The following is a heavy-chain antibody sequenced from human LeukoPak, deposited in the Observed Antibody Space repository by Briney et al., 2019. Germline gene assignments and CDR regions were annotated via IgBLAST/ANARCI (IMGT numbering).Heavy chain of an antibody. CDR1: GFTFSSYG. J-gene: IGHJ6*03. V-gene: IGHV3-30*02. Sequence: PGRSLRLSCAASGFTFSSYGMHWVRQAPGKGLEWVAFIRYDGSNKYYADSVKGRFTISRDNSKNTLYLQMNSLRAEDTAVYYCGPLLLWFGKGSYPHYMDVWGKGTTVTISS. CDR3: GPLLLWFGKGSYPHYMDV. CDR2: IRYDGSNK. D-gene: IGHD3-10*01.